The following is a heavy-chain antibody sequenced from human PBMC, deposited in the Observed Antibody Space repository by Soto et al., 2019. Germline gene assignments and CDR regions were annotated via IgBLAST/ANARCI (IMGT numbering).Heavy chain of an antibody. Sequence: TGGSLRLSCAAAGFTVSSNYMSWVRPAPGKGLEWVSVIYSGGSTYYADSVKGRFTISRDNSKNTLYLQMNSLRAEDTAVYYCASAMVKIVGNYYYGMDVWGQGTTVTVSS. D-gene: IGHD5-18*01. J-gene: IGHJ6*02. CDR2: IYSGGST. V-gene: IGHV3-66*01. CDR1: GFTVSSNY. CDR3: ASAMVKIVGNYYYGMDV.